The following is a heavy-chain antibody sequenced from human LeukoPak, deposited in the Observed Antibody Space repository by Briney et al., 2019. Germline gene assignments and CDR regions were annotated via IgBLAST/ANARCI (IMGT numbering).Heavy chain of an antibody. D-gene: IGHD3-10*01. CDR3: ARDGGSGRDRGFDP. Sequence: ASVKVSCKASGYTFTGYYMHWVRQAPGQGLEWMGWINPNSGGTNYAQKIQGWVTMTRDTSISTAYMELSRLRSDDTAVYYCARDGGSGRDRGFDPWGQGTLVTVSS. CDR1: GYTFTGYY. V-gene: IGHV1-2*04. J-gene: IGHJ5*02. CDR2: INPNSGGT.